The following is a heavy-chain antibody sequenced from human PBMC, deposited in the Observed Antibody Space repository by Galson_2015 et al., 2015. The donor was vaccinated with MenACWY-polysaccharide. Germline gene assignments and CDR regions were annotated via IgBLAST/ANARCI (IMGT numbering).Heavy chain of an antibody. J-gene: IGHJ5*02. V-gene: IGHV3-23*01. CDR2: ISGSGGST. CDR1: GFTFSSYA. CDR3: AKATGPLVVPAAISGNWFDP. D-gene: IGHD2-2*02. Sequence: SLRLSCAASGFTFSSYAMSWVRQAPGKGLEWVSAISGSGGSTYYAGSVKGRFTISRDNSKNTLYLQMNSLRAEDTAVYYCAKATGPLVVPAAISGNWFDPWGQGTLVTVSS.